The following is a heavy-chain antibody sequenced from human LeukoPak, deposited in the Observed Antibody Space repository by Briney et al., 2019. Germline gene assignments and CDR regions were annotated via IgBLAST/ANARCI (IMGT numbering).Heavy chain of an antibody. CDR3: ARIYCSSTSCTHFDY. J-gene: IGHJ4*02. CDR1: GFTFSSYS. CDR2: ISSSSSYI. V-gene: IGHV3-21*01. D-gene: IGHD2-2*01. Sequence: GGSLGLSCAASGFTFSSYSMNWVRQAPGKGLEWVSSISSSSSYIYYADSVKGRFTISRDNAKNSLYLQMNSLRAEDTAVYYCARIYCSSTSCTHFDYWGQGTLVTVSS.